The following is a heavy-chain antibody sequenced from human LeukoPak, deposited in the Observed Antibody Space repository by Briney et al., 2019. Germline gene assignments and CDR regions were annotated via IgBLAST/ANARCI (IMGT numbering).Heavy chain of an antibody. CDR3: ARAVNTYYDFWSGPQAYGMDV. V-gene: IGHV4-34*09. Sequence: SETLSLTCAVYGGSLSGYYWNWIRQPPGKGLEWIGEINDSGSTNYNPSLKSRVTISVDTSKNQFSLKLSSVTAADTAVYYCARAVNTYYDFWSGPQAYGMDVWGQGTTVTVSS. J-gene: IGHJ6*02. CDR1: GGSLSGYY. CDR2: INDSGST. D-gene: IGHD3-3*01.